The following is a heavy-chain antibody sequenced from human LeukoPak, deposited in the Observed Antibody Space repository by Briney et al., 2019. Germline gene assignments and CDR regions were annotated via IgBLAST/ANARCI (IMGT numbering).Heavy chain of an antibody. J-gene: IGHJ3*02. D-gene: IGHD6-13*01. CDR3: ARVAIAAAGIHDAFDI. Sequence: GASVKVSCKASGYTFTGYYMHWVRQAPGQGLEWMGWINPNSGGTNYAQKFQGRVTMTRDTSISTVYMELSRLTSDDTAVYYCARVAIAAAGIHDAFDIWGQGTMVTVSS. CDR1: GYTFTGYY. CDR2: INPNSGGT. V-gene: IGHV1-2*02.